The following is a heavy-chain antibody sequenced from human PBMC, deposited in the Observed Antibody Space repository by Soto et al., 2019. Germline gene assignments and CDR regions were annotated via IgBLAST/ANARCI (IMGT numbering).Heavy chain of an antibody. D-gene: IGHD2-15*01. Sequence: QVQPVESGEGVVQPGRSLRLSCAASGFTFSNYPMHWVRQAPGKGLEWVALISYDGSNKYYADSVKGRFTISRDNSKNTLHLQMNSLRAEDTALYYCARVAVRYCSGGSCYYFDYWGQGTLVTVTS. J-gene: IGHJ4*02. CDR3: ARVAVRYCSGGSCYYFDY. CDR1: GFTFSNYP. V-gene: IGHV3-30-3*01. CDR2: ISYDGSNK.